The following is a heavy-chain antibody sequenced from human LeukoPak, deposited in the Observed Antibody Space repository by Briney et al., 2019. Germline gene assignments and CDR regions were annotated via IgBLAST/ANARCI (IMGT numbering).Heavy chain of an antibody. Sequence: GGSLRLSCAASGFTFSVYAMSWVRQPPGKGLEWVSAISGSGGGTYYADSVKGRFTISRDNSKSTLYLQMNSLRAEDTAVYYCAKEGVATAMILGAGYFQHWGQGTLVTVSS. V-gene: IGHV3-23*01. D-gene: IGHD5-18*01. CDR3: AKEGVATAMILGAGYFQH. CDR2: ISGSGGGT. CDR1: GFTFSVYA. J-gene: IGHJ1*01.